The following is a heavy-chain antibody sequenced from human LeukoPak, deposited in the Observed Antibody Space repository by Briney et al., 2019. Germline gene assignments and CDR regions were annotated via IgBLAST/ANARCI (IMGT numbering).Heavy chain of an antibody. V-gene: IGHV4-59*12. D-gene: IGHD4-17*01. CDR3: ARGFLRPP. CDR1: GGSISSYY. Sequence: PSETLSLTCTVSGGSISSYYWSWIRQPPGKGLEWIGYIYYSGTTNYNPSLKSRVTISVDTSKNQFSLKLSSVTAADTAMYYCARGFLRPPWGQGTLVTVSS. J-gene: IGHJ5*02. CDR2: IYYSGTT.